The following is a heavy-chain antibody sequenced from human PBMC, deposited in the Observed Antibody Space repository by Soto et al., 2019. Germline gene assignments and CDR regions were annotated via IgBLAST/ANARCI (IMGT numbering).Heavy chain of an antibody. Sequence: PSETLSLTCTVSGGSISSGGYYWRWIRQHPGKGLEWIGYIYYSGSTYYNPSLKSRVTISVDTSKNQFSLKLSSVTAADTAVYYCARNYYDSSGYPDAFDIWGQGTMVTVSS. V-gene: IGHV4-31*03. CDR1: GGSISSGGYY. CDR2: IYYSGST. CDR3: ARNYYDSSGYPDAFDI. J-gene: IGHJ3*02. D-gene: IGHD3-22*01.